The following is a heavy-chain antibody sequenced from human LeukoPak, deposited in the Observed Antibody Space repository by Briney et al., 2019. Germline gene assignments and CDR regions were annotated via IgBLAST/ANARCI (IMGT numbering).Heavy chain of an antibody. J-gene: IGHJ4*02. V-gene: IGHV4-59*11. Sequence: SETLSLTCTVSGGSISSHYWSWFRQPPGKGLEWIGYIYYSGNTNYNPSLKSRVTISVDTSKNQFSLKLSSVTAADTAVYYCAGDILTGYYQFDYWGQGTLVNVSS. CDR2: IYYSGNT. CDR3: AGDILTGYYQFDY. CDR1: GGSISSHY. D-gene: IGHD3-9*01.